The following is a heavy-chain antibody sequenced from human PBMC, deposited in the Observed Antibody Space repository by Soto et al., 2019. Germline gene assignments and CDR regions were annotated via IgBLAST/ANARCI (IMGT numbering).Heavy chain of an antibody. CDR2: ISGSGDST. CDR1: GFTFSSYA. J-gene: IGHJ4*02. D-gene: IGHD3-9*01. V-gene: IGHV3-23*01. Sequence: EVQLLESGGGLVQPGGSLRLSCAASGFTFSSYAMSWVRQAPGKGLEWVSGISGSGDSTYYADSVKGRFTISRDNSKNTLYLQMNSLRAEDTAVYYCAKVQRPCLTPSDYWGQGTLVTVSS. CDR3: AKVQRPCLTPSDY.